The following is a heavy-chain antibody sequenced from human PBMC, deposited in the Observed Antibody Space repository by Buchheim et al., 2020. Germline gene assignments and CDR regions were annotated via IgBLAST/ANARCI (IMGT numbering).Heavy chain of an antibody. D-gene: IGHD6-13*01. CDR3: AKGIAAAGTRNYYYYYGMDV. V-gene: IGHV3-33*06. CDR1: GFTFSSYG. J-gene: IGHJ6*02. CDR2: IWYGGSNK. Sequence: QVQLVESGGGVVQPGRSLRLSCAASGFTFSSYGMPWVRQAPGKGLEWVAGIWYGGSNKYYADSVKGRFTISRDNSKNTLYLQMNSLRAEDTAVYYCAKGIAAAGTRNYYYYYGMDVWGQGTT.